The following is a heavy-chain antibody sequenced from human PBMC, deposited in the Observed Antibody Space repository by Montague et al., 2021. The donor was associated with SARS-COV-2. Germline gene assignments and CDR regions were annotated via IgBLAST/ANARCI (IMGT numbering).Heavy chain of an antibody. J-gene: IGHJ4*02. V-gene: IGHV4-59*08. Sequence: SETLSLTCTVSGDSISGYYWTWIRQAPEKGLEWIGYIHHTGSTNYNPSFKGRVIISVDTSTNQLSLRLTSVSAADSAKYFCARHRRFGVPVAGGAYFDHWSQGTQVTVSS. CDR1: GDSISGYY. CDR3: ARHRRFGVPVAGGAYFDH. CDR2: IHHTGST. D-gene: IGHD6-19*01.